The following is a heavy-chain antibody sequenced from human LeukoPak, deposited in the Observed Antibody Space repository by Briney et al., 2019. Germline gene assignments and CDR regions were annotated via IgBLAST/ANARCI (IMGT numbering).Heavy chain of an antibody. V-gene: IGHV1-2*02. Sequence: TFTGYYMQWVRQAPGQGIEWMGWIHPVTGDTNYAQRFQGRVTMTRDTSSRTTYMELSRLTSGDTALYYCASYGPGYNWFRTWGQGTQVTVSS. CDR2: IHPVTGDT. D-gene: IGHD4-17*01. CDR1: TFTGYY. CDR3: ASYGPGYNWFRT. J-gene: IGHJ5*02.